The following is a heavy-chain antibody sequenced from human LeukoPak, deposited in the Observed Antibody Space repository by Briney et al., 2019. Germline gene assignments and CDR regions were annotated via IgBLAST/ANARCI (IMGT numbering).Heavy chain of an antibody. CDR1: GYSITTGYY. J-gene: IGHJ4*02. V-gene: IGHV4-38-2*02. D-gene: IGHD3-10*01. CDR2: IYHSGST. Sequence: PSETLSLTCTVFGYSITTGYYWGWIRQPPGKGLEWIGSIYHSGSTFYNPSLKSRVTISVDTSKNQFSLQLSSVTAADTAIYYCARDQDYYGSGSYGPDHWGQGTQVTVSS. CDR3: ARDQDYYGSGSYGPDH.